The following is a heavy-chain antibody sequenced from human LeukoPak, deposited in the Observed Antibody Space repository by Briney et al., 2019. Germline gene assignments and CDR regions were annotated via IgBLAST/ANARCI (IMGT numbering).Heavy chain of an antibody. CDR1: GGSVSDYY. D-gene: IGHD2-15*01. V-gene: IGHV4-59*02. Sequence: SSETLSLTCVVSGGSVSDYYWGWIRQPPGRGLEWIGYVYYSGSTNYNPSFKSRITISVDTSRNQFSLQLSSVTAADTAVYYCARIHRYCSGGACYVLDNWGQGTLVAVSS. J-gene: IGHJ4*02. CDR3: ARIHRYCSGGACYVLDN. CDR2: VYYSGST.